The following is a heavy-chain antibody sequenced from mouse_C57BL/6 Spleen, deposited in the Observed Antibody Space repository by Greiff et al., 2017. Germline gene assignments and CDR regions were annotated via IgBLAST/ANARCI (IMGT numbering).Heavy chain of an antibody. CDR1: GYTFTSYW. Sequence: QVQLKQPGAELVMPGASVKLSCKASGYTFTSYWMHWVKQRPGQGLEWIGEIDPSDSYTNYNQKFKGKSTLTVDKSSSTAYMQLSSLTSDDSAVYYCASDSWFAYWGQGTLVTVSA. CDR3: ASDSWFAY. V-gene: IGHV1-69*01. J-gene: IGHJ3*01. D-gene: IGHD2-13*01. CDR2: IDPSDSYT.